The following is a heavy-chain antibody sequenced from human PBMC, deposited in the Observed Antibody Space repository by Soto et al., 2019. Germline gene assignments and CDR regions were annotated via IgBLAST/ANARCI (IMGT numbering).Heavy chain of an antibody. V-gene: IGHV4-4*07. CDR1: GSSFSNFY. CDR2: IYPSGAT. J-gene: IGHJ4*02. CDR3: ARGGIQLSYAFDY. D-gene: IGHD1-20*01. Sequence: QVQLQESGPGLVKPSETLSLTCSVSGSSFSNFYWSWIRQSAGKGLEWIGRIYPSGATSYNPSLKSRVTLSVDTSETQMSLNLRSVTAADTAVYYCARGGIQLSYAFDYWGQGILVTVSS.